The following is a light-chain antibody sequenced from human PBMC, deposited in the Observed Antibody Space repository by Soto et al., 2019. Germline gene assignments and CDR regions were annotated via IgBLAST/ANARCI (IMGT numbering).Light chain of an antibody. CDR1: QSISSW. CDR3: QQYNSYSRT. Sequence: DIQMTQSPSTLSASVGDRVTITCRASQSISSWLAWYQQKPGKAPKLLIYKASSLESGVPSRFSGGGSGTECTLTISSLQPDDFATYYCQQYNSYSRTFGQGTKLEIK. J-gene: IGKJ2*01. CDR2: KAS. V-gene: IGKV1-5*03.